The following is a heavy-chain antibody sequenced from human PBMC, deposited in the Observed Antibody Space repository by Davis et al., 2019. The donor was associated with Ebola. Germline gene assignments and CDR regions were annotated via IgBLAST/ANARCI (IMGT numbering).Heavy chain of an antibody. Sequence: PGGSLRLSCAVYGGSFSGYYWSWIRQPPGKGLEWIGEINHSGSTNYNPSLKSRVTISVDTSKNQFSLKLSSVTAADTAVYYCARGWVVRGVLEPAYFDYWGQGTLVTVSS. V-gene: IGHV4-34*01. CDR2: INHSGST. J-gene: IGHJ4*02. CDR3: ARGWVVRGVLEPAYFDY. CDR1: GGSFSGYY. D-gene: IGHD3-10*01.